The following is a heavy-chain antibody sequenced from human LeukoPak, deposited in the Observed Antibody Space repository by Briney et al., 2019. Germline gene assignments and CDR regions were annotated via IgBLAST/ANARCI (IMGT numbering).Heavy chain of an antibody. CDR1: GGSISSSDYY. CDR3: ARIGLGELSFLPEEAFDI. CDR2: IYYSGST. J-gene: IGHJ3*02. Sequence: PSETLSLTCTVSGGSISSSDYYWGWIRQPPGKGLEWIGSIYYSGSTYYNPSLKSRVTISIDTSKNQFSLNVSSVTAADTAVYYCARIGLGELSFLPEEAFDIWGQGTMVTVSS. D-gene: IGHD3-16*02. V-gene: IGHV4-39*07.